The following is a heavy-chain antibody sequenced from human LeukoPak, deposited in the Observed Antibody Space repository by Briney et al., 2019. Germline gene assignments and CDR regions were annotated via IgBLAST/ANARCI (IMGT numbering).Heavy chain of an antibody. J-gene: IGHJ4*02. CDR1: GFTFSSYA. V-gene: IGHV3-30-3*01. Sequence: GRSLRLYSADFGFTFSSYAMHWVRQAPGKGLEWVAVISYDGSNKYYADSVKGRFTISRDNSKNTLYLQMNSLRAEDTAVYYCARVVAAAGTRGVDYWGQGTLVTVSS. CDR3: ARVVAAAGTRGVDY. D-gene: IGHD6-13*01. CDR2: ISYDGSNK.